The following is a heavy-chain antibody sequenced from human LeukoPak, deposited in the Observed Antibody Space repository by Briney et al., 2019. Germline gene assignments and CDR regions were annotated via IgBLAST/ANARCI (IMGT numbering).Heavy chain of an antibody. J-gene: IGHJ4*02. CDR1: GGSISSYY. D-gene: IGHD6-13*01. V-gene: IGHV4-59*01. CDR3: ARGVYIAAAQYGY. CDR2: IYYSGTT. Sequence: TPSETLSLTCTVSGGSISSYYWSWIRQPPGKGLEWIGYIYYSGTTNYNPSLKSRVTISVDTSENQFSLKLSSVTAADTAVYYCARGVYIAAAQYGYWGQGTLVTVSS.